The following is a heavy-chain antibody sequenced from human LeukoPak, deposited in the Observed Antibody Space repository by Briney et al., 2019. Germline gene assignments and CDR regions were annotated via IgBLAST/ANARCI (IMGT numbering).Heavy chain of an antibody. CDR1: GFTVSSNY. CDR3: AKANGDYFDY. D-gene: IGHD4-17*01. CDR2: IYSGAGT. V-gene: IGHV3-53*01. Sequence: GGSLRLSCAASGFTVSSNYMSWVRQAPGKGLEWVSVIYSGAGTYYADSVKGRFTISRDNSKNTLYLQMNSLRAEDTAVYYCAKANGDYFDYWGQGTLVTVSS. J-gene: IGHJ4*02.